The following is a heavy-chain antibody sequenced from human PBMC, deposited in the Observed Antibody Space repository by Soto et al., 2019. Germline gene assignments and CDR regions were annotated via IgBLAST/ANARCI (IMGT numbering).Heavy chain of an antibody. CDR3: ARHGWGQELPYNWFDP. CDR2: IYYSGST. CDR1: GGSISSSSYY. Sequence: PSETLSLTCTVSGGSISSSSYYWGWIRQPPGKGLEWIGSIYYSGSTYHNPSLKSRVTISVDTSKNQFSLKLSSVTAADTAVYYCARHGWGQELPYNWFDPWGQGTLVTVSS. J-gene: IGHJ5*02. D-gene: IGHD1-26*01. V-gene: IGHV4-39*01.